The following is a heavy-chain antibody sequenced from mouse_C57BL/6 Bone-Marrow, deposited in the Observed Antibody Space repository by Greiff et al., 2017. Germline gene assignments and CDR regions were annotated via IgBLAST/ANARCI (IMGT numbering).Heavy chain of an antibody. D-gene: IGHD1-1*01. CDR2: IHPNSGST. Sequence: QVQLQQPGAELVKPGASVKLSCKASGYTFTSYWMHWVKQRPGQGLEWIGMIHPNSGSTNYNEKFKSKATLTVDKSSSTAYMQLSSLTSEDSAVYYCARGGGSSYRYYFDYWGQGTTLTVSS. J-gene: IGHJ2*01. V-gene: IGHV1-64*01. CDR3: ARGGGSSYRYYFDY. CDR1: GYTFTSYW.